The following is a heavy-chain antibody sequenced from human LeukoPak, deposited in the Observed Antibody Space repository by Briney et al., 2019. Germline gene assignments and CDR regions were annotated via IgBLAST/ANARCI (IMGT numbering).Heavy chain of an antibody. V-gene: IGHV1-69*05. CDR2: IIPILGTA. CDR3: ARSRTVIVVVPADYYYYMDV. CDR1: GGTFSRYA. J-gene: IGHJ6*03. Sequence: FSVKVSCQASGGTFSRYAISWVRPAPGQGLEWMGGIIPILGTANYAQKLQGRVTITTDESTSTAYMELSSLRSEDTAVYYCARSRTVIVVVPADYYYYMDVWDKGTTVTVSS. D-gene: IGHD2-2*01.